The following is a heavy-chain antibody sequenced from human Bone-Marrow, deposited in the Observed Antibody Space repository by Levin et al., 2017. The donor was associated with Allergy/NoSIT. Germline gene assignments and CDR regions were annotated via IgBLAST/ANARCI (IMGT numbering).Heavy chain of an antibody. CDR3: AKDHYDSSGYYALFDY. CDR2: ISGSGGST. J-gene: IGHJ4*02. D-gene: IGHD3-22*01. CDR1: GFTFSSYA. V-gene: IGHV3-23*01. Sequence: GGSLRLSCAASGFTFSSYAMSWVRQAPGKGLEWVSAISGSGGSTYYADSVEGRFTISRDNSKNTLYLQMNSLRAEDTAVYYCAKDHYDSSGYYALFDYWGQGTLVTVSS.